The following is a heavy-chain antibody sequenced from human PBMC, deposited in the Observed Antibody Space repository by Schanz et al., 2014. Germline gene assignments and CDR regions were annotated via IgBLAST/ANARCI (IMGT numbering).Heavy chain of an antibody. V-gene: IGHV3-23*04. CDR3: AKARRKSNCSGGRCFHCSYYGMDV. D-gene: IGHD2-15*01. CDR1: GFTFSSYA. Sequence: VQLVESGGGVVQPGRSLRLSCAASGFTFSSYAMHWVRQAPGKGLEWVSTISASGGSTYYADSVKGRFTISRDNSKNILYRQMNSLRAEDPAVYYCAKARRKSNCSGGRCFHCSYYGMDVRGQGTTVTVSS. CDR2: ISASGGST. J-gene: IGHJ6*02.